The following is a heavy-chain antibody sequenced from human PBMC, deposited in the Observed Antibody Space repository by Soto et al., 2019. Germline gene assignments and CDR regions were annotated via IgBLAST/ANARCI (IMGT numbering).Heavy chain of an antibody. J-gene: IGHJ6*02. V-gene: IGHV3-48*02. D-gene: IGHD3-3*01. CDR1: GFSLSDYA. Sequence: PGGSLRLSCVASGFSLSDYAVNWVRQAPGKGLEWVSFISSDSRTIYYADSVEGRFTVSRGNARNSVSLQMDSLRDEDAAVYYCARIKLVEWFFINVGVYDMDVWGQGTPVTVSS. CDR2: ISSDSRTI. CDR3: ARIKLVEWFFINVGVYDMDV.